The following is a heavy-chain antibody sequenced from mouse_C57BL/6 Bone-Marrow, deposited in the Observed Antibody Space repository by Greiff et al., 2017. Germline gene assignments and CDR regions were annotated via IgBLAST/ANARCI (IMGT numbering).Heavy chain of an antibody. D-gene: IGHD1-1*01. V-gene: IGHV5-9*01. CDR1: GFTFSSYT. CDR2: ISGGGGNT. J-gene: IGHJ4*01. CDR3: ARQYYGSSLYAMDY. Sequence: EVKLVESGGGLVKPGGSLKLSCAASGFTFSSYTMSWVRQTPEKRLEWVATISGGGGNTYYPDSVKGRFTISRDNAKDTLYLPMSSLRSEDTALYYCARQYYGSSLYAMDYWGQGTSVTVSS.